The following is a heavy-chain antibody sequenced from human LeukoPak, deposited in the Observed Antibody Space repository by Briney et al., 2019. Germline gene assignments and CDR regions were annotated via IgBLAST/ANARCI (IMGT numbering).Heavy chain of an antibody. CDR2: ISGSGGST. CDR1: GFTFSDFT. CDR3: AKDRWTEVDAFDI. D-gene: IGHD1-1*01. Sequence: GGSLRLSCAASGFTFSDFTMHWVRQAPGKGLEWVSAISGSGGSTYYADSVKGRFTISRDNSKKTLYLQMNSLRAEDTAVYYCAKDRWTEVDAFDIWGQGTMVTVSS. V-gene: IGHV3-23*01. J-gene: IGHJ3*02.